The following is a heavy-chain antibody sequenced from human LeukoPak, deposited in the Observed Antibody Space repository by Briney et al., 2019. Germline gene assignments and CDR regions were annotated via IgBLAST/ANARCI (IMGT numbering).Heavy chain of an antibody. CDR3: ARGWQQLGGNWFDP. V-gene: IGHV7-4-1*02. CDR2: INTNTGNP. J-gene: IGHJ5*02. CDR1: GYTFTSYA. Sequence: GESLKISCKASGYTFTSYAMNWVRQAPGQGLEWMGWINTNTGNPTYAQGFTGRFVFSLDTSVSTAYLQISSLKAEDTAVYYCARGWQQLGGNWFDPWGQGTLVTVSS. D-gene: IGHD6-13*01.